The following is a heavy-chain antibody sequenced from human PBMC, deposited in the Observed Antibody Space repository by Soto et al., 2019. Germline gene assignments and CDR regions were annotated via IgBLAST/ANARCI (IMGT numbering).Heavy chain of an antibody. CDR1: NGSLSNSY. D-gene: IGHD6-13*01. CDR2: IYTSGST. J-gene: IGHJ5*02. V-gene: IGHV4-4*07. Sequence: QVQLQESGPGLVKPSETLSLSCTVSNGSLSNSYWNWLRQPAGKGLEWIVRIYTSGSTTYNPSLRSRVTMSVDTSKNQFALKLNSVTAADTAGYYCARSSHKASWFDTWGQGTLVTVSS. CDR3: ARSSHKASWFDT.